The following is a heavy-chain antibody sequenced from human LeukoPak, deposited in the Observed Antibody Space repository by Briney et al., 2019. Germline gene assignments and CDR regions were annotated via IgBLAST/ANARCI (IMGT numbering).Heavy chain of an antibody. CDR1: GFTFSGSA. V-gene: IGHV3-73*01. D-gene: IGHD1-26*01. Sequence: PGGSLRLSCAASGFTFSGSAMHWVRQASGKGLEWVGRIRSKAHSYATAYAASVKGRFTISRDDSKNTAYLQMNSLRAEDTAVYYCARASGSYYYYYMDVWGKGTTVTISS. CDR2: IRSKAHSYAT. CDR3: ARASGSYYYYYMDV. J-gene: IGHJ6*03.